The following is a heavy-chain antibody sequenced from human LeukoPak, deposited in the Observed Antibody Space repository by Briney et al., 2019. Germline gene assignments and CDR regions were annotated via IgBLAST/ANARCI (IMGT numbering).Heavy chain of an antibody. CDR2: IYYSGST. V-gene: IGHV4-39*07. J-gene: IGHJ4*02. Sequence: SETLSLTCTVSGGSISSSSYYWGWIRQPPGKGLEWIGSIYYSGSTYYNPSLKSRVTISVDTSKNQFSLKLSSVTAADTAVYYCARDRSLGSSGYYYPYYFDYWGQGTLVTVSS. CDR3: ARDRSLGSSGYYYPYYFDY. CDR1: GGSISSSSYY. D-gene: IGHD3-22*01.